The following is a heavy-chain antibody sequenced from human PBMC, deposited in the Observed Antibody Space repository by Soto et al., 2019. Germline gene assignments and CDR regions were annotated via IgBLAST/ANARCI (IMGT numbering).Heavy chain of an antibody. Sequence: PWGSLRISCASSGFTFSNFAVSWVRRAPGMGLEWVSSISATGGSTYYADSVKGRFTISRDNSKSVLYLQITSLRAEDSAIYYCAKAESCSSGGCFAIFDYWGQGAPVTVSS. J-gene: IGHJ4*02. CDR1: GFTFSNFA. CDR2: ISATGGST. D-gene: IGHD2-15*01. V-gene: IGHV3-23*01. CDR3: AKAESCSSGGCFAIFDY.